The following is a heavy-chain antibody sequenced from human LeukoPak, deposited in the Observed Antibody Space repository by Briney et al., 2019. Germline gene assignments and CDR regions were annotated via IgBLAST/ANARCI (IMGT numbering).Heavy chain of an antibody. V-gene: IGHV3-43*02. J-gene: IGHJ4*02. CDR1: GLPIGDFA. Sequence: SGGSLRLSCVASGLPIGDFAMHWVRQAREQGLEWVSFISGDGVSTFFADSVKGRFSISRDNSKNSLFLEMSTLRTEDTAMYYCARESGKFDYWGQGTLVAVST. CDR3: ARESGKFDY. CDR2: ISGDGVST.